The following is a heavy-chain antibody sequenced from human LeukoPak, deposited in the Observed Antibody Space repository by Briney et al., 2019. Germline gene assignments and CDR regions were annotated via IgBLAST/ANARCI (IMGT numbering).Heavy chain of an antibody. Sequence: PGGSLRLSCSASGFAFSRFAMTWVRHLPGKGLDWVSTISGNGHRTYYGDSVKGRFSVSRDNSKNILYLQMDSLRADDSALYYCAKDANYYDSSGFFIPFDYWGQGTLVTVSS. V-gene: IGHV3-23*01. CDR1: GFAFSRFA. CDR2: ISGNGHRT. D-gene: IGHD3-22*01. J-gene: IGHJ4*02. CDR3: AKDANYYDSSGFFIPFDY.